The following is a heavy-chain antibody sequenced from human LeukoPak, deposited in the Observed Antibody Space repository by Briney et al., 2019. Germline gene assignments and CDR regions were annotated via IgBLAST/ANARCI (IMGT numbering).Heavy chain of an antibody. V-gene: IGHV3-23*01. CDR1: GFTLSTYA. CDR3: ASRGYYDSSGYPFDY. Sequence: GGSLRLSCAASGFTLSTYAMNWVRQAPGKGLEWVSIISGSGGNTFYADSVKGRFTISRDNSKNTLYLQMNSLRAEDTAVYYCASRGYYDSSGYPFDYWGQGTLVTVSS. D-gene: IGHD3-22*01. J-gene: IGHJ4*02. CDR2: ISGSGGNT.